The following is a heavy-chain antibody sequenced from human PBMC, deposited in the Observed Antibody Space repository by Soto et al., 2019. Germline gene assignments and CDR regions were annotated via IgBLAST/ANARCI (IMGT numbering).Heavy chain of an antibody. Sequence: SETLSLTCSVSGGSISRHYWSWIRQPPGKGLEWIGHISDSGKTAYNPSLKRRVTISADTSKNQFSLRLSSVTAADTALYFCARLYNDYERNVFDMWGQGTVVTVSS. D-gene: IGHD5-12*01. V-gene: IGHV4-59*08. CDR1: GGSISRHY. CDR2: ISDSGKT. J-gene: IGHJ3*02. CDR3: ARLYNDYERNVFDM.